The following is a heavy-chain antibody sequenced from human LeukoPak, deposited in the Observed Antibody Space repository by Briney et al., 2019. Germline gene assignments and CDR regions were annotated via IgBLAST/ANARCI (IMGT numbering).Heavy chain of an antibody. CDR1: GYSFTSYW. CDR2: IYPGDSDT. J-gene: IGHJ4*02. V-gene: IGHV5-51*01. D-gene: IGHD2/OR15-2a*01. CDR3: TTYSLRSYFDY. Sequence: GESLKISCKGSGYSFTSYWIGWVRQMPGKGLEWMGIIYPGDSDTRYSPSFQGQVTISADKSISTAYLQWSSLKASDTAVYYCTTYSLRSYFDYWGQGTLVTVSS.